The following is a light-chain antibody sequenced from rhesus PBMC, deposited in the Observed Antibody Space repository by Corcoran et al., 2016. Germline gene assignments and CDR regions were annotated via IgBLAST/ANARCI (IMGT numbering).Light chain of an antibody. CDR1: QDITYD. Sequence: DIQMTQSPSSLSASVGDRVTITCRASQDITYDVAWYQQKPGKTPEVLSYKASSLQSGNPSRFSGSGAGTDFTLTINSLHSEDLATYYCQHYYNTPWTFGQGTKVEIK. CDR2: KAS. CDR3: QHYYNTPWT. V-gene: IGKV1-25*01. J-gene: IGKJ1*01.